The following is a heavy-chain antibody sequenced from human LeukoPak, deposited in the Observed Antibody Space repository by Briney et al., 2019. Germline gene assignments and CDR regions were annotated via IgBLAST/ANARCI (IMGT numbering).Heavy chain of an antibody. CDR3: ARAPHFFDTSGSRYYFDY. Sequence: SETQSLTCSVSGGSIRSTTYYWRWIRQPPGKGLEWIGSIYYSGNTYYSPSLMSRVTISVDTSKNQFSLNLSSVTAADTAVYYCARAPHFFDTSGSRYYFDYWGQGALVTVSS. CDR2: IYYSGNT. CDR1: GGSIRSTTYY. D-gene: IGHD3-22*01. V-gene: IGHV4-39*07. J-gene: IGHJ4*02.